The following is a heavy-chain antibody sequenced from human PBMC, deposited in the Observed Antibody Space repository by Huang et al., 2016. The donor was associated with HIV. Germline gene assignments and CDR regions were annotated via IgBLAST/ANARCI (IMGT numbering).Heavy chain of an antibody. V-gene: IGHV3-74*01. Sequence: EVQLVESGGGLVQPGVSLRLSCAASGFRISSYWMHWVRQAPGKGLVWVARSNSDGSSTSYADSVKGRFTISRDNAKNTLYLQMNSLRAEDTAVYYCARDPRIQSWLNFFDYWGQGTLVSVSS. CDR2: SNSDGSST. CDR3: ARDPRIQSWLNFFDY. J-gene: IGHJ4*02. D-gene: IGHD3-22*01. CDR1: GFRISSYW.